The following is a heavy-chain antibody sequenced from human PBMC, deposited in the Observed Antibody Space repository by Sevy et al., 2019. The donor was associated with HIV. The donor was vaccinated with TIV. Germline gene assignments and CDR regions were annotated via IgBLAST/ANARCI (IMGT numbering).Heavy chain of an antibody. J-gene: IGHJ4*02. CDR3: ARDRQGITVAGTSIDY. CDR1: GFTFSSYE. D-gene: IGHD6-19*01. V-gene: IGHV3-48*03. CDR2: INVSGSTI. Sequence: GGSLRLSCTASGFTFSSYEMNWVRQAPGKGLEWVSYINVSGSTIYYADSVKGRFTISRDNAKNSLYLQMNSLGAEDTAVYYCARDRQGITVAGTSIDYWGQGTLVTVSS.